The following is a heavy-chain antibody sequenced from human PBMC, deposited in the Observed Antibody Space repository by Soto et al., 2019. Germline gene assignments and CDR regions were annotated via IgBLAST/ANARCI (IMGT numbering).Heavy chain of an antibody. D-gene: IGHD4-4*01. CDR1: GFTFSSYS. CDR3: AKDGRRSTDYYYYMYV. J-gene: IGHJ6*03. V-gene: IGHV3-23*01. Sequence: GGSLRLSCAASGFTFSSYSMTWVRQAPGKGLEWVSAIGGRGDSTYYADSVKGRFTISRDNSKNTLYLQMNSLRAEDTAVYYCAKDGRRSTDYYYYMYVWGKGTTVTVSS. CDR2: IGGRGDST.